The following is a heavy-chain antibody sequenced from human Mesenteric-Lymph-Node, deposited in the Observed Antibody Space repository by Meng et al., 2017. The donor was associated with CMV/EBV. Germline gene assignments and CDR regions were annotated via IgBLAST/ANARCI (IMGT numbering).Heavy chain of an antibody. CDR1: GFTFSNYA. CDR3: AKDPTYYDFWSGGYFDY. V-gene: IGHV3-30*04. Sequence: GGSLKISCAASGFTFSNYAMHWVRQAPGKGLEWAAVMSYDGMNKYYAESVKGRFTISRDNSKNTLYLQMNSLRAEDTAVYYCAKDPTYYDFWSGGYFDYWGQGTLVTVSS. CDR2: MSYDGMNK. D-gene: IGHD3-3*01. J-gene: IGHJ4*02.